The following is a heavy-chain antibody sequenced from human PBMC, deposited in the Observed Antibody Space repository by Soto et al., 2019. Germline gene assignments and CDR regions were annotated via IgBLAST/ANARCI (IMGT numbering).Heavy chain of an antibody. CDR3: ARDRGPSSGYYPYWLDP. CDR2: IIPIFDTA. J-gene: IGHJ5*02. Sequence: QVQLVQSGAEVKKPGSSVKVSCKASGGTFSSYAITWVRQAPGQGLEWMGEIIPIFDTANYAQKFQGRVTTTADESTSTAYMELSSLKSEDTAVYYCARDRGPSSGYYPYWLDPWGQGTLGTVSS. CDR1: GGTFSSYA. V-gene: IGHV1-69*12. D-gene: IGHD3-22*01.